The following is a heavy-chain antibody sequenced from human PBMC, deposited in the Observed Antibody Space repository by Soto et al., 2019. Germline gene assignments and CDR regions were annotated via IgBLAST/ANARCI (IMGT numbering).Heavy chain of an antibody. J-gene: IGHJ4*02. CDR2: INAGNGNT. CDR3: ASDQPTRYDSSGYYLDY. CDR1: GYTFTSYA. V-gene: IGHV1-3*01. D-gene: IGHD3-22*01. Sequence: ASVKVSCKASGYTFTSYAMHWVRQAPGQRLEWMGWINAGNGNTKYSQKFQGRVTITRDTSASTAYMELSSLRSEDTAVYYCASDQPTRYDSSGYYLDYWGQGTLVTVSS.